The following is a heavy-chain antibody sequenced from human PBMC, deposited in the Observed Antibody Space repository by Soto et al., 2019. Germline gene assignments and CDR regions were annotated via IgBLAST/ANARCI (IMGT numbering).Heavy chain of an antibody. Sequence: SVKVSCKASGGTFSSYAISWVRQAPGQGLEWMGGIIPIFGTANYAQKFQGRVTITADKSTSTAYMELSSLRSEDTAVYYCARDSGSGYDFPWFDPWGQGTLVTVSS. V-gene: IGHV1-69*06. CDR1: GGTFSSYA. CDR2: IIPIFGTA. J-gene: IGHJ5*02. D-gene: IGHD5-12*01. CDR3: ARDSGSGYDFPWFDP.